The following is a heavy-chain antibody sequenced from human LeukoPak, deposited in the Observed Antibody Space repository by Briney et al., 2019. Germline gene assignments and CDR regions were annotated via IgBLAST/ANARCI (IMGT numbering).Heavy chain of an antibody. CDR2: IYTSGST. Sequence: SETLSLTCTVSGGSISSYYWSWIRQPAGKGLEWIGRIYTSGSTNYNPSLKSRVTMSVDTSKNQFSLKLSSVTAADTAVYYCARGGDCRGGSCLPPFFYYYYYMDVWGKGTTVTVSS. CDR3: ARGGDCRGGSCLPPFFYYYYYMDV. J-gene: IGHJ6*03. V-gene: IGHV4-4*07. D-gene: IGHD2-15*01. CDR1: GGSISSYY.